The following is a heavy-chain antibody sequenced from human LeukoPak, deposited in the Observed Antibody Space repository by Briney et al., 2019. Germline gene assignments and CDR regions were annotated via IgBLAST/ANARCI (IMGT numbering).Heavy chain of an antibody. CDR3: AKAPTSSWRVFDY. J-gene: IGHJ4*02. Sequence: GGSLRLSCAASGFTFSNYAMSWVRQAPGKGLEWVSTISGGGGSTYYADSVKGRFTISRDNSKNTLYLQMNSLRAEDTAVYYCAKAPTSSWRVFDYWGQGTLVTVSP. V-gene: IGHV3-23*01. CDR2: ISGGGGST. D-gene: IGHD6-13*01. CDR1: GFTFSNYA.